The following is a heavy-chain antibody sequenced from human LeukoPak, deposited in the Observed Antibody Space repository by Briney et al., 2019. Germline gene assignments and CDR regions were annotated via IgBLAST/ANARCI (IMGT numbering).Heavy chain of an antibody. J-gene: IGHJ6*03. CDR2: TSSSDSGT. CDR3: AKGAYSNYYYYMDV. D-gene: IGHD5-18*01. CDR1: GFPLSSFA. V-gene: IGHV3-23*01. Sequence: GGSLRLSCVASGFPLSSFAMSWVRQTPERGLEWVSATSSSDSGTYHADSVKGRFTISRDNSKNTLYLQMNSLRAEDTAVYYCAKGAYSNYYYYMDVWGKGTTVTISS.